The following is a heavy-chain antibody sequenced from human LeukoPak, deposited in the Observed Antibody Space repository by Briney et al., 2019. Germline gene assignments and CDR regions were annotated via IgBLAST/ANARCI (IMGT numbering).Heavy chain of an antibody. CDR3: TTDGLRYSSGSN. Sequence: GGSLRLSCAAFGFTFSNAWMSWVRQAPGKGLEWVGRIKSKTDGGTTDYAAPVKGRFTISRDDSKNTLYLQMNSLKTEDTAVYYCTTDGLRYSSGSNWGQGTLVTVSS. J-gene: IGHJ4*02. V-gene: IGHV3-15*01. D-gene: IGHD6-19*01. CDR2: IKSKTDGGTT. CDR1: GFTFSNAW.